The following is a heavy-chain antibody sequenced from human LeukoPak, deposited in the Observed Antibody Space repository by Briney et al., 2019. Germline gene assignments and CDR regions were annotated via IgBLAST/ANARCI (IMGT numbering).Heavy chain of an antibody. CDR2: IYYSGST. V-gene: IGHV4-39*01. CDR1: GGSISSSSYY. J-gene: IGHJ6*03. D-gene: IGHD3-3*01. Sequence: SETLSLTCTVSGGSISSSSYYWGWIRQPPGKGLEWIGSIYYSGSTYYNPSLKSRVTISVDTSKNQFSLKLSSVTAADTAVYYCARHHWSDYASYYYYYRDVWGKGTTVTVSS. CDR3: ARHHWSDYASYYYYYRDV.